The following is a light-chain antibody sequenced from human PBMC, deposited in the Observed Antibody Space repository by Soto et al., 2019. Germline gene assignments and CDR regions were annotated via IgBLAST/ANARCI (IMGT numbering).Light chain of an antibody. CDR1: QSVSSSY. J-gene: IGKJ5*01. CDR3: QQYGSSPPIT. Sequence: EIVLTQSPGTLSLSPGERAALSCRASQSVSSSYLAWYQQKPGQAPRLLIYVASTRATGIPARFSGSGSGTDFTLTISRLEPEDFAVYYCQQYGSSPPITFGQGTRLEI. CDR2: VAS. V-gene: IGKV3-20*01.